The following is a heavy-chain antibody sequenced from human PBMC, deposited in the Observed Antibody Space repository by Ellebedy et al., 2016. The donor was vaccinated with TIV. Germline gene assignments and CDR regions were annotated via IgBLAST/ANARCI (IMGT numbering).Heavy chain of an antibody. CDR3: ARDHPGDGLYFDY. CDR2: INLDGTEK. Sequence: PGGSLRLSCATSGFTFSSFWMSWVRQAPGTGLELVASINLDGTEKYYVHSVKGRFTISRDNAKTSLYLQMTSLRAEDTAVYYCARDHPGDGLYFDYWGQGTLVTVS. V-gene: IGHV3-7*03. CDR1: GFTFSSFW. D-gene: IGHD3-10*01. J-gene: IGHJ4*02.